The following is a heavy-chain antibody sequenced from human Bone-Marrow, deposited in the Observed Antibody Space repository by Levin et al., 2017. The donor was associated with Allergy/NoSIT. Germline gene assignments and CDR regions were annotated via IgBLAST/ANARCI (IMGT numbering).Heavy chain of an antibody. CDR1: GFTFSSYA. CDR2: ISYDGSNK. D-gene: IGHD5-12*01. J-gene: IGHJ4*02. CDR3: ASQVGLVATTTLEY. V-gene: IGHV3-30*04. Sequence: LSLTCAASGFTFSSYAMHWVRQAPGKGLEWVAVISYDGSNKYYADSVKGRFTISRDNSKNTLYLQMNSLRAEDTAVYYCASQVGLVATTTLEYWGQGTLVTVSS.